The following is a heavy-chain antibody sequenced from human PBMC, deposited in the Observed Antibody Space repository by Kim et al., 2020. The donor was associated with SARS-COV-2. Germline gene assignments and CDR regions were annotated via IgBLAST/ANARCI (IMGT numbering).Heavy chain of an antibody. V-gene: IGHV4-30-2*01. CDR3: ARIAAAGTKYFQH. J-gene: IGHJ1*01. D-gene: IGHD6-13*01. Sequence: YNPSLKSRVTISVDTSKNQFSLKLSSVTAADTAVYYCARIAAAGTKYFQHWGQGTLVTVSS.